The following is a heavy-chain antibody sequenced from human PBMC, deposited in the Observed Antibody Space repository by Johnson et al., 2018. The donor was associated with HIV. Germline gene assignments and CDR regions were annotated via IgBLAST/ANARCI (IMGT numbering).Heavy chain of an antibody. CDR3: ARDESGYDEGFDAFDI. J-gene: IGHJ3*02. CDR1: GFTFSNYP. V-gene: IGHV3-30*04. Sequence: QVQLVESGGGLVQPGRSLRLSCAASGFTFSNYPMHWVRQAPGKGLEWVAVISFDGRNKYYADSVKGRFTISRDNSKNSLYLQMNSLRVEDTAVYYCARDESGYDEGFDAFDIWGQGTMVTVSS. CDR2: ISFDGRNK. D-gene: IGHD5-12*01.